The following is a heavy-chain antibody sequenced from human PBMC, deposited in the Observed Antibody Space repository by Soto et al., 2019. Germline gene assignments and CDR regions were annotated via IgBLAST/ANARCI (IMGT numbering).Heavy chain of an antibody. Sequence: GGSLRLSCSASGFTFSSYAMHWVRQAPGKGLEYVSAISSNGGSTYYADSVKGRFTISRDNSKNTLYLQMSSLRAEDTAVYYCVKDLGYCSSTSCYVDYYYGMDVWGQGTTVTVSS. V-gene: IGHV3-64D*08. D-gene: IGHD2-2*01. CDR3: VKDLGYCSSTSCYVDYYYGMDV. CDR1: GFTFSSYA. CDR2: ISSNGGST. J-gene: IGHJ6*02.